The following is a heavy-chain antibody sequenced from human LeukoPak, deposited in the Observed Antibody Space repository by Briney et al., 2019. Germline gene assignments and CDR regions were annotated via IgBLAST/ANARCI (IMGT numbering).Heavy chain of an antibody. CDR2: VYHSGST. D-gene: IGHD2-15*01. CDR3: ARVRVDPGLNWFDP. V-gene: IGHV4-34*01. CDR1: GGSFSGYY. J-gene: IGHJ5*02. Sequence: SETLSLTCAVYGGSFSGYYWSWIRQPPGKGLEWIGEVYHSGSTNYNPSLKSRVTISVDKSKNQFSLKLSSVTAADTAVYYCARVRVDPGLNWFDPWGQGTLVTVSS.